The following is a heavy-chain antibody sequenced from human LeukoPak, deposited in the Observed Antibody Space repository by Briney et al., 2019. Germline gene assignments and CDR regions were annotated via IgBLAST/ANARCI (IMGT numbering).Heavy chain of an antibody. V-gene: IGHV3-73*01. CDR1: GFTFSGSA. D-gene: IGHD3-22*01. CDR3: TSPYDSSGSAFDI. J-gene: IGHJ3*02. Sequence: QRGGSLRLSCAASGFTFSGSAMHWVRQASGKGLEWVGRIRSKANSYATAYAASVKGRFTISRDDSKNTAYLQMNSLKTEDTAVYYCTSPYDSSGSAFDIWGQGTMVTVSS. CDR2: IRSKANSYAT.